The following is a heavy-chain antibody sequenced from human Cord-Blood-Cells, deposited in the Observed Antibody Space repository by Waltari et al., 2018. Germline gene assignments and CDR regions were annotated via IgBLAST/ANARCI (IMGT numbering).Heavy chain of an antibody. CDR3: ARNRGVRGCGYYYGMDV. CDR2: INHSGST. CDR1: GGSFSGYY. Sequence: QVQLQQWGAGLLKPSETLSLTCAVYGGSFSGYYWSWIRQPPGNGLEWIGEINHSGSTNYNPSLQGRVTISVDTSKNQFSLRRSSVTAADTAVYYCARNRGVRGCGYYYGMDVWGQGTTVTVSS. V-gene: IGHV4-34*01. D-gene: IGHD3-10*01. J-gene: IGHJ6*02.